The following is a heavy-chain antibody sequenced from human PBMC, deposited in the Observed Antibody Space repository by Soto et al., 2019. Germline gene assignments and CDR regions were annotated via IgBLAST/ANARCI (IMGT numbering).Heavy chain of an antibody. CDR2: ISAYNGNT. Sequence: GASVKVSCKASGYTFTSYGISWVRQAPGQGLEWMGWISAYNGNTNYAQKLQGRVTMTTDTSTSTAYMELRSLRSDDTAVYYCARAHNGPGAFGVVIIPVEVIDYWGQGTLVTVSS. V-gene: IGHV1-18*01. CDR3: ARAHNGPGAFGVVIIPVEVIDY. J-gene: IGHJ4*02. CDR1: GYTFTSYG. D-gene: IGHD3-3*01.